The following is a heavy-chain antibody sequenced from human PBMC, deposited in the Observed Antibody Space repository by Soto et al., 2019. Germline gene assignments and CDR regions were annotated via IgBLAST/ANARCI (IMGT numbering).Heavy chain of an antibody. CDR3: ARDRETYDYGWGSYRYLYYFDD. CDR2: IYYSGST. J-gene: IGHJ4*02. CDR1: GGSISSYY. Sequence: PSETLSLTCTVSGGSISSYYWSWIRQPPGKGLEWIGYIYYSGSTNYNPSLKSRVTISVDTSKNQFSLKLSSVTAADTAVYYCARDRETYDYGWGSYRYLYYFDDGGQGTLVTVSS. D-gene: IGHD3-16*02. V-gene: IGHV4-59*01.